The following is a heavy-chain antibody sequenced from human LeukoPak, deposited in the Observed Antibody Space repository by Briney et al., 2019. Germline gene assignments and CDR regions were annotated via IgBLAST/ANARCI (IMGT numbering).Heavy chain of an antibody. CDR2: ISYDGSNK. J-gene: IGHJ6*02. D-gene: IGHD6-13*01. CDR1: GFTFSSYA. Sequence: GGSLRLSCAASGFTFSSYAMHWVRQAPGKGLEWVAVISYDGSNKYYADSVKGRFTISRDNSKNTLYLQMNSLRAEDTAVYYCAKLQYSSNWYHHYGLDVWGQGSTVTVSS. CDR3: AKLQYSSNWYHHYGLDV. V-gene: IGHV3-30-3*02.